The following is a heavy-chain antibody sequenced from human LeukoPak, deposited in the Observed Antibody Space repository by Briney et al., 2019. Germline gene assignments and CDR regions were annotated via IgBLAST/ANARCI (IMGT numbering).Heavy chain of an antibody. J-gene: IGHJ5*02. CDR2: IYTSGST. Sequence: SETLSLTCTVSGGSISSYYWSWIRQPAGKGLEWIGRIYTSGSTNYNPSLKSRVTMSVDTSKNQFSLKLSSVTAADTAVYYCARGKYYYGSGSRHWWFDPWGQGTLVTVSS. V-gene: IGHV4-4*07. CDR3: ARGKYYYGSGSRHWWFDP. CDR1: GGSISSYY. D-gene: IGHD3-10*01.